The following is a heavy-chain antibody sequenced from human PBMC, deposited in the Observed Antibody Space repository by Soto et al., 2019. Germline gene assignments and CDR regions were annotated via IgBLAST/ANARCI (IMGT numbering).Heavy chain of an antibody. Sequence: TSETLSLTCAVSSGSISSSNWWSWVRQPPGKGLEWIGEIYHSGSTNYNPSLKSRVTISVDKSKNQFSLKLSSVTAADTAVYYCARVAIFGVAPYYYYYMDVWGKGTTVTVSS. CDR3: ARVAIFGVAPYYYYYMDV. D-gene: IGHD3-3*01. J-gene: IGHJ6*03. V-gene: IGHV4-4*02. CDR1: SGSISSSNW. CDR2: IYHSGST.